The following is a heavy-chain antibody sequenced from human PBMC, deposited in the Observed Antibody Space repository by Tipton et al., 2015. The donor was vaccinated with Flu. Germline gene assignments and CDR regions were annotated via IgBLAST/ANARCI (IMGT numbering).Heavy chain of an antibody. Sequence: SLRLSCAASGFTFSIYGMHWVRQAPGKGLEWVAFMRYDGSKKYYADSVKGRFTISRDNSENTLYLQLNSLRAEDTAVYYCAKVHGDYLEYFHRWGQGTLVTVSS. CDR3: AKVHGDYLEYFHR. J-gene: IGHJ1*01. D-gene: IGHD4-17*01. CDR1: GFTFSIYG. V-gene: IGHV3-30*02. CDR2: MRYDGSKK.